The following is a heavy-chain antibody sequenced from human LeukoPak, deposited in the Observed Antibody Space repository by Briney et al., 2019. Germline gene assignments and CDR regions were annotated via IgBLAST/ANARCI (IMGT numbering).Heavy chain of an antibody. CDR2: IGATDGLT. V-gene: IGHV3-23*01. CDR1: GLTFIRYA. J-gene: IGHJ3*02. D-gene: IGHD1-26*01. Sequence: PGPSLRLSRSAAGLTFIRYATSSASPHPGEGLEWVSSIGATDGLTNNADTVKGRFSISRDNSKKTLYLQMSDLRDEDTAVYYCVKDRESGNGVWDAFDIWGQGTTVIVSS. CDR3: VKDRESGNGVWDAFDI.